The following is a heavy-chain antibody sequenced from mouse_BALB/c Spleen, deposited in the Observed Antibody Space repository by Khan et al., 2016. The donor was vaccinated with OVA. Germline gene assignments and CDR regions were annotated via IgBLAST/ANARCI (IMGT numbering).Heavy chain of an antibody. V-gene: IGHV3-2*02. Sequence: EVKLLESGPGLVKPSQSLSLTCTVTGYSITSGYAWNWIRQFPGNKLEWMGYISYSGVTSYTPSLKSRISITRDTSKNQFFLQLNSVTTEDTATYNCARGNYYGDYFDYWGQGTTLTVSA. J-gene: IGHJ2*01. CDR2: ISYSGVT. D-gene: IGHD1-1*01. CDR3: ARGNYYGDYFDY. CDR1: GYSITSGYA.